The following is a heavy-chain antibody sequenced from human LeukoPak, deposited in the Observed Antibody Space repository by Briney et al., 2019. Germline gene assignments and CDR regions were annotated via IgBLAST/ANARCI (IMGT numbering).Heavy chain of an antibody. D-gene: IGHD3-10*01. CDR2: INQDGGEI. V-gene: IGHV3-7*04. CDR3: VRAHHPGGWFDP. CDR1: GFTFSSSW. Sequence: GGTLRLSCAASGFTFSSSWMTWVRQAPGKGLEWVASINQDGGEIHYVDSVKGRFTISRDNAKNSLYLQMNSLTAEDTAVHYCVRAHHPGGWFDPWGQGTLVTVSS. J-gene: IGHJ5*02.